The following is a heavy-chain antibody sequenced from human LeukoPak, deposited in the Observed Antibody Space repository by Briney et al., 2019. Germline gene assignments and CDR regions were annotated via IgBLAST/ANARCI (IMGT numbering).Heavy chain of an antibody. Sequence: PSETLSLTCTVSGGPISSYYWSWIRQPPGKGLEWIGYIYYSGSTNYNPSLKSRVTISVDTSKNQFSLKLSSVTAADTAVYYCAGHYGDYVDYWGQGTLVTVSS. CDR1: GGPISSYY. J-gene: IGHJ4*02. V-gene: IGHV4-59*08. CDR3: AGHYGDYVDY. D-gene: IGHD4-17*01. CDR2: IYYSGST.